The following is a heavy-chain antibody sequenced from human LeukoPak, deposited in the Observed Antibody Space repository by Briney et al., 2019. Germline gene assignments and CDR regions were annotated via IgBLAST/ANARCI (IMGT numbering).Heavy chain of an antibody. J-gene: IGHJ4*02. CDR1: GYTFTSYG. CDR3: ARELNYDSSGYYFDY. V-gene: IGHV1-18*01. D-gene: IGHD3-22*01. Sequence: ASVKVSCKASGYTFTSYGISWVRQAPGQGPEWMGWISAYNGNTNYAQKLQGRVTMTTDTSTSTAYMELRSLRSDDTAVYYCARELNYDSSGYYFDYWGQGTLVTVSS. CDR2: ISAYNGNT.